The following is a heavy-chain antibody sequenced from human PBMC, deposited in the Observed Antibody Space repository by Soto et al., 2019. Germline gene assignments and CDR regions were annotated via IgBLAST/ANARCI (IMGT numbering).Heavy chain of an antibody. V-gene: IGHV4-4*07. CDR1: GGSINNYY. Sequence: PSETLSLTCIVTGGSINNYYWSWVRQSAGKGLEWIGRVFTTGTTDYNPSLKGRVTISVDTSKNQFSLSLRSVTPADTAIYYCARDFNSIFDDFADMKWNFDPWGQGTLVTVSS. D-gene: IGHD3-3*02. J-gene: IGHJ5*02. CDR3: ARDFNSIFDDFADMKWNFDP. CDR2: VFTTGTT.